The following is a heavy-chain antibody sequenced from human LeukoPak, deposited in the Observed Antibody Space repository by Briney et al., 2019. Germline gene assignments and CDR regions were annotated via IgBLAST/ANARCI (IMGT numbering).Heavy chain of an antibody. D-gene: IGHD3-10*01. CDR2: TSTSGST. Sequence: SETLSLTCTVSGGSISSYYWSWIRQPAGKGLEWIGRTSTSGSTNYNPSLKSLVTMSVDTSKNQFSLKLSSVTAADTAVYYCARGVRGPYYYYMDVWGKGTTVTVSS. V-gene: IGHV4-4*07. CDR1: GGSISSYY. J-gene: IGHJ6*03. CDR3: ARGVRGPYYYYMDV.